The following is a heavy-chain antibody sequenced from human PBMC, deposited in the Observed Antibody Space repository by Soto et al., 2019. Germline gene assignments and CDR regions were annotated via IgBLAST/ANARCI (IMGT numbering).Heavy chain of an antibody. CDR1: GFTFSSYG. J-gene: IGHJ4*02. D-gene: IGHD1-26*01. V-gene: IGHV3-30*18. CDR3: AKDRRVTVGAIRLARTTFDY. CDR2: ISYDGSNK. Sequence: GGSLRLSCAASGFTFSSYGMHWVRQAPGKGLEWVAVISYDGSNKYYADSVKGRFTISRNNSKNTLYLQMNSLRAEDTAVYYCAKDRRVTVGAIRLARTTFDYWGQGTLVTVSS.